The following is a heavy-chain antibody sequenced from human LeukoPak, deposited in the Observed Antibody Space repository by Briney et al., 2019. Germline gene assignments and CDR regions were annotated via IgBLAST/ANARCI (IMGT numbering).Heavy chain of an antibody. V-gene: IGHV4-4*07. CDR3: ARGRQLWSDYYFDY. D-gene: IGHD5-18*01. CDR1: GGSISSYY. J-gene: IGHJ4*02. Sequence: SETLSLTCTVSGGSISSYYWSWIRQPAGKGLEWIGRIYTSGSTNYNPSLKSRVTMSVDTSKNQFSLKLSSVTAADTAVYYCARGRQLWSDYYFDYWGQGTLVTVSS. CDR2: IYTSGST.